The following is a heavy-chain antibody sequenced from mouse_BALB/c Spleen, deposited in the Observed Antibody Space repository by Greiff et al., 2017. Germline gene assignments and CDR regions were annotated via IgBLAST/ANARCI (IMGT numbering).Heavy chain of an antibody. Sequence: EVQLQQSGPELVKPGASVKVSCKASGYAFTSYNMYWVKQSHGKSLEWIGYIDPYNGGTSYNQKFKGKATLTVDKSSSTAYMHLNSLTSEDSAVYYCASGYYGNYGWYFDVWGAGTTVTVSS. D-gene: IGHD2-1*01. CDR2: IDPYNGGT. CDR1: GYAFTSYN. V-gene: IGHV1S135*01. CDR3: ASGYYGNYGWYFDV. J-gene: IGHJ1*01.